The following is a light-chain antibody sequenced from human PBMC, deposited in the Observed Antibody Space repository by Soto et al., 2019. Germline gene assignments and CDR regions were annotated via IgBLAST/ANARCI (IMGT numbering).Light chain of an antibody. Sequence: QSALTQPASVSGSPGQSITISCTGTSSDIGTYNSVSWYQHHPGKAPKLLIFEVIDRPSGVSDRFSGSKSGNTASLTISGIQPEDEADYYCCSYTSTYTLVFGGGTTLTVL. CDR3: CSYTSTYTLV. CDR2: EVI. J-gene: IGLJ3*02. V-gene: IGLV2-14*01. CDR1: SSDIGTYNS.